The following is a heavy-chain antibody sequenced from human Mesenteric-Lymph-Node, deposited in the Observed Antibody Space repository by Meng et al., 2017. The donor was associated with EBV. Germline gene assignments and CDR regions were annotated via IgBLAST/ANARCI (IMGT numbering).Heavy chain of an antibody. CDR3: ANTYSSNNLYFDY. CDR2: IFNTAGT. D-gene: IGHD6-13*01. V-gene: IGHV4-39*05. Sequence: PGSVNLPRTPSPTCNFSAGSTRSNGDFRAWIRQPPGGGLEWIGSIFNTAGTYYNPSLKSRVTISVDTSKNQFSLRLSSVTAADTAVYYCANTYSSNNLYFDYWGQGTLVTVSS. CDR1: AGSTRSNGDF. J-gene: IGHJ4*02.